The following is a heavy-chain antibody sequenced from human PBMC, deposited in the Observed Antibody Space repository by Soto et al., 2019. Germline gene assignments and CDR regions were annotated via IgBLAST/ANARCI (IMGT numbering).Heavy chain of an antibody. V-gene: IGHV1-2*04. CDR1: GYTFTGYY. CDR2: INPNSGGT. D-gene: IGHD2-15*01. Sequence: EASVKVSCKASGYTFTGYYMHWVRQAPGQGLEWMGWINPNSGGTNYAQKFQGWVTMTRDTSISTAYMELSRLRSDDTAVYYCAIPDLGYCSGGSCYLEYFQHWGQGTLVTVSP. CDR3: AIPDLGYCSGGSCYLEYFQH. J-gene: IGHJ1*01.